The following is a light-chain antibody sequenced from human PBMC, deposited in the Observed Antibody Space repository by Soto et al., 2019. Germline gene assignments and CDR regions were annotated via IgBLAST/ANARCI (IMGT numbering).Light chain of an antibody. J-gene: IGLJ1*01. CDR2: EVN. CDR3: CSYAGSSTFYV. Sequence: LTQPASVAGSPGQSITISCTGTSSDVGSYNLISWYQQYPDKAPKLMIYEVNKRPSGVSNRFSGSKSGNTASLTISGLQAEDEADYYCCSYAGSSTFYVFGSGTKVTVL. CDR1: SSDVGSYNL. V-gene: IGLV2-23*02.